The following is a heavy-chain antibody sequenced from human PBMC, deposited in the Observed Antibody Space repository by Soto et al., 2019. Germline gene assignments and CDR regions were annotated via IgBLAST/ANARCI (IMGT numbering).Heavy chain of an antibody. CDR2: IIPIPAIA. J-gene: IGHJ4*02. Sequence: SVKVSCKASGGTFSSYTITWVRQAPGQGLEWMGRIIPIPAIANYAQKFQDRVTITADKSTSTAYMELSSLTSDDTAMYFCARGPLVVLNYFESWGQGTLVTVSS. CDR1: GGTFSSYT. V-gene: IGHV1-69*02. CDR3: ARGPLVVLNYFES.